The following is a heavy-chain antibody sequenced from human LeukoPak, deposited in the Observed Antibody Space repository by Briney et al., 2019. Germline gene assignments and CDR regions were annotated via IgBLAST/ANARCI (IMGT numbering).Heavy chain of an antibody. CDR3: AKDSGLQRALDY. Sequence: RTGGSLRLSCAASGFTFSSYGMHWVRQAPGEGLEWVAVISYDGSNKYYADSVKGRFTISRDNSKNTLYLQMNSLRAEDTALYYCAKDSGLQRALDYWGQGTLVTVSS. J-gene: IGHJ4*02. CDR1: GFTFSSYG. V-gene: IGHV3-30*18. CDR2: ISYDGSNK. D-gene: IGHD5-12*01.